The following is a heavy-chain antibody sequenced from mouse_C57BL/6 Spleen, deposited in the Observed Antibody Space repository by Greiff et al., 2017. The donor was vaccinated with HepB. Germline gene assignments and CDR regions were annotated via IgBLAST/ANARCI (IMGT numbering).Heavy chain of an antibody. Sequence: VQLQQPGAELVKPGASVKLSCKASGYTFTSYWMQWVKQRPGQGLEWIGEIDPSDSYTNYNQKFKGKATLTVDTSSSTAYMQLSSLTSEDSAVYYCARRFSTTVVGYYFDYWGQGTTLTVSS. CDR3: ARRFSTTVVGYYFDY. CDR1: GYTFTSYW. D-gene: IGHD1-1*01. CDR2: IDPSDSYT. J-gene: IGHJ2*01. V-gene: IGHV1-50*01.